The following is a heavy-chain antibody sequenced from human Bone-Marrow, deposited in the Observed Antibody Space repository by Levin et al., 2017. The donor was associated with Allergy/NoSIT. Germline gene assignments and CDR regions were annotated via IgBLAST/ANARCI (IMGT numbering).Heavy chain of an antibody. J-gene: IGHJ3*01. CDR1: GDSISSYF. Sequence: NTSETLSLTCTVSGDSISSYFWTWVRQSPGKGLEWIGYIYYSGTTNYNPSLKSRVSMSMDTSKNHFSLKLKSVTAADTAVYYCARVVVTAIVASDAFDLWDQGTMVLVSS. V-gene: IGHV4-59*01. CDR3: ARVVVTAIVASDAFDL. D-gene: IGHD2-21*02. CDR2: IYYSGTT.